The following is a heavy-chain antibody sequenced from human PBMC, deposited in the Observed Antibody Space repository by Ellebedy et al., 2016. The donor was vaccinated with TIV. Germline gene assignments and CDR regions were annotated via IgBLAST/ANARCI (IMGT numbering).Heavy chain of an antibody. V-gene: IGHV3-33*08. Sequence: GGSLRLSXAASGFTFSSYAMSWVRQAPGKGLEWVAVIWYDGSNKYYADSVKGRFTISRDNSKNTLYLQMNSLRAEVTAVYYCARDHLRGARTPDYWGQGTLVTVSS. CDR3: ARDHLRGARTPDY. CDR2: IWYDGSNK. D-gene: IGHD5-12*01. CDR1: GFTFSSYA. J-gene: IGHJ4*02.